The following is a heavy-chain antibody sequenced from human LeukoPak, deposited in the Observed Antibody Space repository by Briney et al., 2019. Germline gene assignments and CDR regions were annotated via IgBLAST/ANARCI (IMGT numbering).Heavy chain of an antibody. CDR3: ASGRYSTRLHYFDY. Sequence: PGXSLRLSCAASGFTFSSYAMSWVRQAPGKGLEWVSYISSSSSTIYYADSVKGRFTISRDNAKNSLYLQMNSLRAEDTAVYYCASGRYSTRLHYFDYWGQGTLVTVSS. D-gene: IGHD2-2*01. V-gene: IGHV3-48*01. J-gene: IGHJ4*02. CDR1: GFTFSSYA. CDR2: ISSSSSTI.